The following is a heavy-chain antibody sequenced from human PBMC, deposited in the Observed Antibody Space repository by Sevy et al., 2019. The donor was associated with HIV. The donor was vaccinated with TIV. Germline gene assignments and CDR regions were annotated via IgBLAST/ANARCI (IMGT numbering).Heavy chain of an antibody. Sequence: GGSLRLSCAASGVTFSSYTMFWIRQAPGKGLEWMASISYDGNNKYYANSVKGRFTISRDNSKNTLYVQMNSLRPEDTAVYYCASSMIRGVGDYWGQGTLVTVSS. J-gene: IGHJ4*02. CDR3: ASSMIRGVGDY. D-gene: IGHD3-10*01. CDR2: ISYDGNNK. CDR1: GVTFSSYT. V-gene: IGHV3-30-3*01.